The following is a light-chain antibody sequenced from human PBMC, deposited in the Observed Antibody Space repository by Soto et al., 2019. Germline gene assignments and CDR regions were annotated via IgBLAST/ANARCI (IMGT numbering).Light chain of an antibody. V-gene: IGLV2-8*01. CDR1: TSDVWGYNY. CDR2: EVS. CDR3: SSYAGSNPHYA. J-gene: IGLJ1*01. Sequence: QSALAPPPSPARAPGPAVTISCPGTTSDVWGYNYVSWHQQHPGKAPKLMIYEVSKRPSGVPDRFSGSKSGNTASLTVSGLQAEDEADYYCSSYAGSNPHYASGPGTKVTVL.